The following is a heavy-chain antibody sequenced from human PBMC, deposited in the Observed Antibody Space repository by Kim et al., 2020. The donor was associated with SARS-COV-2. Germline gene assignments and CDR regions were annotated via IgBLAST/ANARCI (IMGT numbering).Heavy chain of an antibody. CDR2: IWYDGSKK. J-gene: IGHJ2*01. CDR3: ATDPGYYDSSEWYFDP. V-gene: IGHV3-33*01. D-gene: IGHD3-22*01. Sequence: GGSLRLSCAASGFTFSSYGMHWVRQAPGKGLEWVAVIWYDGSKKYYADSVKGRFTISRDNSKNTLYLQMNSLRAEDTAVYYCATDPGYYDSSEWYFDPWGRGTLVTVSS. CDR1: GFTFSSYG.